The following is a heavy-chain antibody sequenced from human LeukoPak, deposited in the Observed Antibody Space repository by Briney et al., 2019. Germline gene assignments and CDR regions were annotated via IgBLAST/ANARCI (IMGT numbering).Heavy chain of an antibody. J-gene: IGHJ5*02. CDR2: IIPIFGTA. D-gene: IGHD3-3*01. CDR3: ARISKYYDFWSGYFTANWFDP. V-gene: IGHV1-69*06. Sequence: ASVKVSCKASGGTFSSYAISWVRQAPGQGLEWMGGIIPIFGTANYAQKFQGRVTITADKSTSTVYMELSSLRSEDTAVYYCARISKYYDFWSGYFTANWFDPWGQGTLVTVSS. CDR1: GGTFSSYA.